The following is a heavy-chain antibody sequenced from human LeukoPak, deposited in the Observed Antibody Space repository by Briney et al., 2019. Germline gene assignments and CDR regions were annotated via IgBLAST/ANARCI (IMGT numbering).Heavy chain of an antibody. D-gene: IGHD3-10*01. CDR1: GFTVSSNY. CDR3: ARDTYYYGSGSYYMDY. Sequence: GGSLRLSCAASGFTVSSNYMSWVGQAPGKGLEWVSVIYSGGSTYYADSVKGRFTISRDNSKNTLYLQMNSLRAEDTAVYYCARDTYYYGSGSYYMDYWGQGTLVTVSS. CDR2: IYSGGST. J-gene: IGHJ4*02. V-gene: IGHV3-66*01.